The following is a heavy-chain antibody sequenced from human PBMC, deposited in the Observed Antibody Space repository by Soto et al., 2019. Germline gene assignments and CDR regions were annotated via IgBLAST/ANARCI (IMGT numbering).Heavy chain of an antibody. V-gene: IGHV3-72*01. D-gene: IGHD6-19*01. Sequence: PGGSLRLSCAASGFTFSDHYMDWVRQAPGKGLEWVGRTRNKANSYTTEYAASVKGRFTISRDDSKNSLYLQMNSLKTEDTAVYYCARALYGSPWQLDYWGQGTPVTVSS. J-gene: IGHJ4*02. CDR1: GFTFSDHY. CDR2: TRNKANSYTT. CDR3: ARALYGSPWQLDY.